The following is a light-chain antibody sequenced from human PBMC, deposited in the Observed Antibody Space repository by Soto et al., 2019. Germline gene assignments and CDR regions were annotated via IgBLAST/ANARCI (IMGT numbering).Light chain of an antibody. J-gene: IGKJ4*01. Sequence: DIQMTQSPSSLSASVGDRVTITCRASQGIRNDLGWYQQKPGKAPKRLIYAVFSLERGVPSRFSGSRSGTAITLTISSLQPEDCATYYCLQHNSYPLTCGGGTKVEIQ. V-gene: IGKV1-17*01. CDR1: QGIRND. CDR2: AVF. CDR3: LQHNSYPLT.